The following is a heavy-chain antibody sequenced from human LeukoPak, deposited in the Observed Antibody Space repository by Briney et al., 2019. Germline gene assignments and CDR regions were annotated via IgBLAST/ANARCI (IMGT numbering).Heavy chain of an antibody. CDR1: GYSFTNYW. CDR2: IYPGDSDI. D-gene: IGHD2-21*01. CDR3: ARTHTYRSDY. Sequence: GESLKISCKGSGYSFTNYWIAWVRQMPGQGLEWMGIIYPGDSDIRYSPSFQGQVTISADNSISTAYLHWSSLKASDTAMYYCARTHTYRSDYWGQGTLVTVSS. V-gene: IGHV5-51*01. J-gene: IGHJ4*02.